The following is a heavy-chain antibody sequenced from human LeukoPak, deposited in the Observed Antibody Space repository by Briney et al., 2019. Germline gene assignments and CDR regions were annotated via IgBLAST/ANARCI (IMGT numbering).Heavy chain of an antibody. V-gene: IGHV1-69*02. CDR1: GGAFSSDS. J-gene: IGHJ4*02. CDR2: IIPLLGIE. Sequence: SVKVSCQASGGAFSSDSFSWVGQAPAQGPEWMGWIIPLLGIENCAQKFQDRFTIMADKYTSTVYMDLSSLRSGDTAGNYCARGDGGHDFWSNYPLDSWGQGTLVTVSS. D-gene: IGHD3-3*01. CDR3: ARGDGGHDFWSNYPLDS.